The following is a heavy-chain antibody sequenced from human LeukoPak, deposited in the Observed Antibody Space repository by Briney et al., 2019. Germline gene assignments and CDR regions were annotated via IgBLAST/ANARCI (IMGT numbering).Heavy chain of an antibody. CDR2: IYHSGST. Sequence: PSQTLSLTCTVSGYSISSGYYWGWIRQPPGKGLEWIGSIYHSGSTYYNPSLKSRVTISVDTSKNQFSLKLSSVTAADTAVYYCARLRTAAGLYNWFDPWGQGTLVTVSS. CDR3: ARLRTAAGLYNWFDP. V-gene: IGHV4-38-2*02. CDR1: GYSISSGYY. J-gene: IGHJ5*02. D-gene: IGHD6-13*01.